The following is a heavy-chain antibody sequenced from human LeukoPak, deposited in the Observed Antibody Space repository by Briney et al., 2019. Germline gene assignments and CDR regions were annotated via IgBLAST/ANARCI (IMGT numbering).Heavy chain of an antibody. CDR1: GFPFRSYY. V-gene: IGHV3-7*01. CDR3: GRWLYSSGWAIDC. D-gene: IGHD6-19*01. J-gene: IGHJ4*02. Sequence: GGSLRLPCAASGFPFRSYYMSCVRQAPGKGVEGVANIRQDGSGQFYADFVKGRFTISRDNAKNSLYLQMDSLRVEDTAVYYCGRWLYSSGWAIDCWGQGTLVTVSS. CDR2: IRQDGSGQ.